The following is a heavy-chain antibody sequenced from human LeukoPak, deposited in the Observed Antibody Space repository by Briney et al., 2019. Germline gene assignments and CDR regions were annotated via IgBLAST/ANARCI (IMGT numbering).Heavy chain of an antibody. V-gene: IGHV4-4*07. CDR3: ARGVSRPYYYYYYMDV. J-gene: IGHJ6*03. CDR1: GGSISSYY. D-gene: IGHD5/OR15-5a*01. CDR2: IYTSGST. Sequence: TSSETLSLTCTVSGGSISSYYWSWIRQPAGKGLEWIGRIYTSGSTNYNPSLKSRVTMSVDTSKNQFSLKLSSVTAADTAVYYCARGVSRPYYYYYYMDVRGKGTTVTVSS.